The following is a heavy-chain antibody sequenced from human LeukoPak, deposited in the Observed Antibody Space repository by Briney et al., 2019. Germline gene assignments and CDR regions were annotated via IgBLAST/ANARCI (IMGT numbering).Heavy chain of an antibody. CDR1: GLTVSSNE. D-gene: IGHD2-2*01. V-gene: IGHV3-38-3*01. CDR2: FTGGST. Sequence: GGSLRLSCAASGLTVSSNEMSWVRQAPGKGLEWVSSFTGGSTYYADSVKGRFTISRDNSKNTLYLQMNSPRAEDTAVYYCARGGYIVVVPAAASYYMDVWGKGTTVTISS. CDR3: ARGGYIVVVPAAASYYMDV. J-gene: IGHJ6*03.